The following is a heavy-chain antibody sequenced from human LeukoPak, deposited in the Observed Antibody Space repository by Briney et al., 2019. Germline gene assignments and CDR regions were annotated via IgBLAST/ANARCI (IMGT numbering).Heavy chain of an antibody. Sequence: GGSLRLSCAASGFDLSSYGMSWVRQAPGKGLEWVSYITSSGIIYYADSVKGRFTISGDNAKNSLFLQMNSLRDEDTAVYYCARRTRSSESHSFDYWGQGTLVTVSS. CDR2: ITSSGII. V-gene: IGHV3-48*02. CDR3: ARRTRSSESHSFDY. D-gene: IGHD3-10*01. CDR1: GFDLSSYG. J-gene: IGHJ4*02.